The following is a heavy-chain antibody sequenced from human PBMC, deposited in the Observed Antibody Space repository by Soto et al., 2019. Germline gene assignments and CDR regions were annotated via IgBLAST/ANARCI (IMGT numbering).Heavy chain of an antibody. CDR2: ISAYNGNT. CDR3: ARESSSSCHDY. Sequence: QVQLVQSGAEVKKPGASVKVSCKASGYTFTSYGISWVRQAPGQGLEWVGWISAYNGNTNYAQKLQGRVTMTTDTSTSTVYLELRSLRSDDTAVYYCARESSSSCHDYWGQGTLVTVSS. V-gene: IGHV1-18*01. J-gene: IGHJ4*02. CDR1: GYTFTSYG. D-gene: IGHD6-13*01.